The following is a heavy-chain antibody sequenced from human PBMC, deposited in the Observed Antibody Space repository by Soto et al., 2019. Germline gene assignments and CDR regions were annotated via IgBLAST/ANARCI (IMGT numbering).Heavy chain of an antibody. CDR1: GYTFTSYD. J-gene: IGHJ6*02. CDR2: MNPNSGNT. CDR3: ARGLVFWSGYYWYYYYYYGRDV. Sequence: ASVNVSCKASGYTFTSYDINWVRQATGQGLEWMGWMNPNSGNTGYAQKFQGRVTMTRNTSISTAYMELSSLRSEDTAVYYCARGLVFWSGYYWYYYYYYGRDVGAQGTRVTVSS. D-gene: IGHD3-3*01. V-gene: IGHV1-8*01.